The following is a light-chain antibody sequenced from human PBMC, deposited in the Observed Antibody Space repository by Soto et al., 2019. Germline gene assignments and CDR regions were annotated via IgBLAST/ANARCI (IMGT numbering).Light chain of an antibody. V-gene: IGLV7-46*01. J-gene: IGLJ3*02. CDR3: LLSYSGAWV. Sequence: QAVVTQEASLTVSPGGTVTLTCGSSTGAVTSGHYPYWFQQKPGQAPRTLIYDTRNKHSWTPARFSGSLLGGKAALTLSGAQPEDEAEYYCLLSYSGAWVFGGGTKLTVL. CDR1: TGAVTSGHY. CDR2: DTR.